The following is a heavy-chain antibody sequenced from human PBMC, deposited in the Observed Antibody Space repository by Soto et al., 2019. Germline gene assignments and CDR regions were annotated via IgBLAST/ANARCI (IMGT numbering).Heavy chain of an antibody. Sequence: ASVKVSCKASGYTFTSYAMHWVRQAPGQRLEWMGWINAGNGNTKYSQKFQGRVTITRDTSASTAYMELSSLRSEDTAVYYCARAPHLLVIHWYFDLWGRGTLVTV. D-gene: IGHD3-9*01. CDR3: ARAPHLLVIHWYFDL. CDR2: INAGNGNT. V-gene: IGHV1-3*01. J-gene: IGHJ2*01. CDR1: GYTFTSYA.